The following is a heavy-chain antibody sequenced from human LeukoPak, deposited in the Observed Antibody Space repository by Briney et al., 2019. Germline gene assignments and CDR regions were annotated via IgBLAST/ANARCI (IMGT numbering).Heavy chain of an antibody. D-gene: IGHD1-26*01. CDR2: INPNSGGT. CDR1: GYTFTGYY. J-gene: IGHJ3*02. CDR3: ARGRRVGATGRGDFDI. V-gene: IGHV1-2*06. Sequence: ASVKVSCKASGYTFTGYYMHWVRQAPGQGLEWMGRINPNSGGTNYAQKFKGRVSMTRDTTVSTAYIELSRLRSDDAAVYYWARGRRVGATGRGDFDIWGQGTMVTVSS.